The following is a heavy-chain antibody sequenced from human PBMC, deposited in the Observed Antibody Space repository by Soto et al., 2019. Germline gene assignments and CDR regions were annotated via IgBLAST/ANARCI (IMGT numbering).Heavy chain of an antibody. Sequence: GGSLRLSCAASGFMFSSYAMSRVRQAPGKGLEWVSGISGSGASTYYAESVKGRFTISRDNSKNTLYLQMNSLRAEDTAVYYCAKDVGGPGLQNHFEHWGQGTPVTVSS. CDR1: GFMFSSYA. CDR3: AKDVGGPGLQNHFEH. CDR2: ISGSGAST. J-gene: IGHJ4*02. V-gene: IGHV3-23*01. D-gene: IGHD2-15*01.